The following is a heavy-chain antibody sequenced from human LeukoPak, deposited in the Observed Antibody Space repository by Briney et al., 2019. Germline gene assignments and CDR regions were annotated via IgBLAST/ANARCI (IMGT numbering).Heavy chain of an antibody. CDR2: ISGSGGST. J-gene: IGHJ3*02. CDR1: GITFSSYA. Sequence: PGGSLRLSCAASGITFSSYAMSWVRQAPGKGLEWVSAISGSGGSTYYADSVKGRFTISRDNSKNTLYLQMNSLRAEDTAVYYCAKDLQIVSWLSVAVAGTGHAFDIWGQGTMVTVSS. D-gene: IGHD6-19*01. CDR3: AKDLQIVSWLSVAVAGTGHAFDI. V-gene: IGHV3-23*01.